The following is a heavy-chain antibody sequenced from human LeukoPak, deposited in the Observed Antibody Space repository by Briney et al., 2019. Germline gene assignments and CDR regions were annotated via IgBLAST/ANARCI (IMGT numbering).Heavy chain of an antibody. V-gene: IGHV3-30*02. D-gene: IGHD3-10*01. CDR1: GFTFSRYG. CDR3: ATYYYASGNYYNYIYS. CDR2: IRYDESDK. J-gene: IGHJ4*02. Sequence: GGSLRLSCVASGFTFSRYGMHWVRQAPGKGLEWVAFIRYDESDKKYKDSVKGRFTVSKDNSKNTVSLQMHNLRVQDTAVYFCATYYYASGNYYNYIYSWGQGALVTVSS.